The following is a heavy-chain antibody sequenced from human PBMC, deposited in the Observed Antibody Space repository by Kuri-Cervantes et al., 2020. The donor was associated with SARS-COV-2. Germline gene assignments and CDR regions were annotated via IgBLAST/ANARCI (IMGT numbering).Heavy chain of an antibody. D-gene: IGHD7-27*01. CDR3: ARETGDNTMYYFDY. J-gene: IGHJ4*02. CDR1: GGSISSHY. V-gene: IGHV4-4*07. Sequence: SETLSLTCTVSGGSISSHYWSWIRQPAGKGLEWIGRIYTSGSTNYNPSLKSRVTMSVDTSKNQFSLKLSSVTAADTAVYYCARETGDNTMYYFDYWGQGTLVTVSS. CDR2: IYTSGST.